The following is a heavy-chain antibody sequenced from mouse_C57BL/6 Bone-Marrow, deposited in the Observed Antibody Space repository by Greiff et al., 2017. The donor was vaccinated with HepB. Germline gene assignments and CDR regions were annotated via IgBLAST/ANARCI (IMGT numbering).Heavy chain of an antibody. J-gene: IGHJ1*03. CDR3: ARHYGCIYLSYLYFGV. V-gene: IGHV1-64*01. CDR1: GYTFTSYW. CDR2: IHPNSGST. Sequence: QVQLQQPGAELVKPGASVKLSCKASGYTFTSYWMHWVKQRPGQGLEWIGMIHPNSGSTNYNEKFKSKATLTVDKSSSTAYMQLSSLTSEDSAVYCLARHYGCIYLSYLYFGVWGTGTPVTVSS. D-gene: IGHD1-1*01.